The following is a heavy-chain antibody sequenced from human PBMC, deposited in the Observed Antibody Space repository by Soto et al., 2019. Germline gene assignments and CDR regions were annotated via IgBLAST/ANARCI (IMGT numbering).Heavy chain of an antibody. Sequence: PGESLKISCKGSGYSFTSYWISWVRQMPGKGLEWMGRIDPSDSYTNYSPSFQGHVTISADKSISTAYLQWSSLKASDTAMYYCARGAGISPSHYYYGMDVWGQGTTVTV. CDR3: ARGAGISPSHYYYGMDV. V-gene: IGHV5-10-1*01. CDR2: IDPSDSYT. J-gene: IGHJ6*02. D-gene: IGHD6-19*01. CDR1: GYSFTSYW.